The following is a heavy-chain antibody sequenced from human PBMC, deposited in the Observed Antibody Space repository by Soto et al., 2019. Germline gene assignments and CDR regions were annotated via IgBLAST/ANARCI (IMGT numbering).Heavy chain of an antibody. Sequence: ASVKVSCKASGYSFTDHYMHWVRQAPGQGLEWLGWINPNTGVTHFAQKFQGRFTISRDNSKNTLYLQMNSLRAEDTAVYYCAKDMRFLESPQGHPGYYFDYWGQGTLVTVSS. CDR1: GYSFTDHY. V-gene: IGHV1-2*02. CDR2: INPNTGVT. CDR3: AKDMRFLESPQGHPGYYFDY. J-gene: IGHJ4*02. D-gene: IGHD3-3*01.